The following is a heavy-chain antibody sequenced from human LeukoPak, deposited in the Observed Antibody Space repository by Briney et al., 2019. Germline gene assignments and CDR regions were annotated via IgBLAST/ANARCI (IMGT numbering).Heavy chain of an antibody. J-gene: IGHJ4*02. CDR1: GYTFTGYY. CDR2: INPSGGST. D-gene: IGHD2-2*01. Sequence: ASVKVSCKASGYTFTGYYMHWVRQAPGQGLEWMGIINPSGGSTSYGQKFQGRVTMTRDTSTSTVYMELSSLRSEDTAVYYCARGFLCSSTSCSGGEEYYFDYWGQGTLVTVSS. V-gene: IGHV1-46*01. CDR3: ARGFLCSSTSCSGGEEYYFDY.